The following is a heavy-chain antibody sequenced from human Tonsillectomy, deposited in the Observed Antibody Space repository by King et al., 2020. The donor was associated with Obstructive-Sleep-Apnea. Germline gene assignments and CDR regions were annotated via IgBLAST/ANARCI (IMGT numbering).Heavy chain of an antibody. CDR1: GFTFRTSW. CDR2: ISSDGSST. V-gene: IGHV3-74*01. J-gene: IGHJ4*02. CDR3: ARDRGGAGPTTTDY. D-gene: IGHD1-26*01. Sequence: VQLVESGGGLVQPGGSLRLSCAASGFTFRTSWMHWVRQAPGKGLVWVSRISSDGSSTFYADFVKGRFTISRDNAKNTLYLQMNSLRAEDTAVYYCARDRGGAGPTTTDYWGQGTLVTVSS.